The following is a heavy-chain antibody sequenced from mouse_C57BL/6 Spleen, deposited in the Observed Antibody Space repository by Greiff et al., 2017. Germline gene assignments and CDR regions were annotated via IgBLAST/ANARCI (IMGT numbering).Heavy chain of an antibody. Sequence: QVQLQQSGPELVKPGASVKLSCKASGYTFTSYDINWVKQRPGQGLEWIGWIYPRDGSTKYNEKFKGKATLTVDTSSSTAYMELHSLTSEDSAVYFCARRRSPYYGGAMDYWGQGTSVTVSS. J-gene: IGHJ4*01. V-gene: IGHV1-85*01. CDR3: ARRRSPYYGGAMDY. D-gene: IGHD1-1*01. CDR1: GYTFTSYD. CDR2: IYPRDGST.